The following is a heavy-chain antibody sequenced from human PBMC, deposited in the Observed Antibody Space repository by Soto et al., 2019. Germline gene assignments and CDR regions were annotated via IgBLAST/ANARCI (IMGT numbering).Heavy chain of an antibody. CDR1: GGTFSSYA. Sequence: SVKVSCKASGGTFSSYAISWVRQAPGQGLEWMGGIIPIFGTANYAQKFQGRVTITADESTSTAYMELSSLRSEDTAVYYCARESGGSSQRGGYYYYGMDVWGQGTTVTVSS. J-gene: IGHJ6*02. CDR2: IIPIFGTA. CDR3: ARESGGSSQRGGYYYYGMDV. V-gene: IGHV1-69*13. D-gene: IGHD2-15*01.